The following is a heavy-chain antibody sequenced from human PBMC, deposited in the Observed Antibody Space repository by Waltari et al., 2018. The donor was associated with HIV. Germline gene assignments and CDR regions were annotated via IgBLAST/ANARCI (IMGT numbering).Heavy chain of an antibody. CDR1: GVSISSGSFY. CDR3: AGDLRDDCDSGGFYTHHDPFNV. CDR2: FLTSENP. Sequence: QVQLRESGPGLVKPSETSSLICNVSGVSISSGSFYWGWVSPPPGKGLGWLGCFLTSENPYSKPSLRSRVSISLDVSKNAFFLKLGSGTAADTSVYYCAGDLRDDCDSGGFYTHHDPFNVWGPGKWVSVSS. V-gene: IGHV4-39*07. D-gene: IGHD3-22*01. J-gene: IGHJ3*01.